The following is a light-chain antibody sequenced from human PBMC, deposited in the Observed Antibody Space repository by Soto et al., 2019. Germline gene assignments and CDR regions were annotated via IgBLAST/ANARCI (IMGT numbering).Light chain of an antibody. CDR1: SSNIGAGYE. CDR3: SSYAGILYV. J-gene: IGLJ1*01. CDR2: GNG. Sequence: QSVLTQPPSVSGAPGQRVTISCTGTSSNIGAGYEVHWYQQLPGTAPKLLVSGNGNRPSGVPDRMSASKSGTSASLAVSGLQAEDEADYYCSSYAGILYVFGTGTKVTVL. V-gene: IGLV1-40*01.